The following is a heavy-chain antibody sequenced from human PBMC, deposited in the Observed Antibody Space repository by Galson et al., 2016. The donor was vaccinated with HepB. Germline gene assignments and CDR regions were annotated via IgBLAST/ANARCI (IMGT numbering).Heavy chain of an antibody. J-gene: IGHJ4*02. Sequence: SETLSLTCTVSSGSVSGYYWSWLRQPPGKGMEWIGNIYDTGNTTYNPSLKSPLTISIDTSKDQFSLKLSSVTAADTAVYYCARLFRLWDGFFDYWGQGTLVTVSS. CDR2: IYDTGNT. D-gene: IGHD5-18*01. CDR1: SGSVSGYY. CDR3: ARLFRLWDGFFDY. V-gene: IGHV4-59*08.